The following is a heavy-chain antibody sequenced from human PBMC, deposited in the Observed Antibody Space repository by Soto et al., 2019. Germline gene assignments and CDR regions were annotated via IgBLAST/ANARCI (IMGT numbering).Heavy chain of an antibody. CDR2: VSYDGGEQ. J-gene: IGHJ4*02. V-gene: IGHV3-30*18. Sequence: GSRRLSCAASGFTFNTYGMHWVRQAPGKGLEWVAAVSYDGGEQHFADSVKGRFTVSRDNSKNTLYLQMNSLRTEDTALYYCAKGPPPLIVARTTDHWGRGTLVTVSS. CDR3: AKGPPPLIVARTTDH. D-gene: IGHD6-6*01. CDR1: GFTFNTYG.